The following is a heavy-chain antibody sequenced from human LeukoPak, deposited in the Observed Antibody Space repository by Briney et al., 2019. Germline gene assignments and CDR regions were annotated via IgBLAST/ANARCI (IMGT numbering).Heavy chain of an antibody. CDR2: ISSSSSYI. CDR1: GFTFSSYS. D-gene: IGHD6-19*01. CDR3: ARPEKEQWLVSPDY. Sequence: GGSLRLSCAASGFTFSSYSMNWVRQAPGKGLEWVSSISSSSSYIYYADSVKGRFTISRDNSKNTLYPQMNSLRAEDTAVYYCARPEKEQWLVSPDYWGQGTLVTVSS. V-gene: IGHV3-21*01. J-gene: IGHJ4*02.